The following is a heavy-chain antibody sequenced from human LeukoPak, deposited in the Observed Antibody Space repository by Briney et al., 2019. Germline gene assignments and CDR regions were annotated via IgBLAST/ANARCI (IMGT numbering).Heavy chain of an antibody. J-gene: IGHJ4*02. Sequence: GGSLRLSCTASGFAFDEHGMSWVRQVPGKGLEWVSGINWSGGSTGYAYPLRVRFSITRDNAKNSLYVQMESLRAEDTDLYYCARAPITRPFYFDYWGQGTLVTVCS. CDR2: INWSGGST. CDR3: ARAPITRPFYFDY. CDR1: GFAFDEHG. D-gene: IGHD2-2*01. V-gene: IGHV3-20*04.